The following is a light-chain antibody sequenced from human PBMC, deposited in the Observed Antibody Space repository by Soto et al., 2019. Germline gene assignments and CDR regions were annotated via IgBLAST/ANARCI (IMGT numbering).Light chain of an antibody. V-gene: IGKV3-20*01. Sequence: EIVLTQSPGTLSLSPGERATLSWRASQSVSSSYLVWYQQKPGQAPRLLIYDTSSRATGIPDRFSGSGSGTDFTLTISRLEPEDFAVYYCQQYAGSPWTFGHGTKVDIK. CDR3: QQYAGSPWT. CDR1: QSVSSSY. J-gene: IGKJ1*01. CDR2: DTS.